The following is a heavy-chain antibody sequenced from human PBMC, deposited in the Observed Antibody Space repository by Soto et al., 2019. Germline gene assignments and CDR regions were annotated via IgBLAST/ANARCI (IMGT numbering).Heavy chain of an antibody. V-gene: IGHV1-69*13. Sequence: SVKVSCKASGGTFSSYAISWVRQAPGQGLEWMGGIIPIFGTANYAQKFQGRVTITADESTSTAYMELSSLRSEDTAVYYCARAPYDFWSGYYWGYNRFDPWGQGTLVTVSS. CDR2: IIPIFGTA. J-gene: IGHJ5*02. CDR3: ARAPYDFWSGYYWGYNRFDP. CDR1: GGTFSSYA. D-gene: IGHD3-3*01.